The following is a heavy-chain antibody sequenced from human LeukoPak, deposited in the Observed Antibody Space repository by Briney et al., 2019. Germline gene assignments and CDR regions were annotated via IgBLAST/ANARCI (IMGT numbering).Heavy chain of an antibody. CDR2: IYYSGST. J-gene: IGHJ4*02. CDR3: ARAEGLRLGELSLAYYFDY. V-gene: IGHV4-39*01. D-gene: IGHD3-16*02. CDR1: GGSISSSSSY. Sequence: SETLSLTCTVSGGSISSSSSYWGWIRQPPGKGLEWIGSIYYSGSTYYNPSLKSRVIISVDTSKNQFSLKLSSVTAADTAVYYCARAEGLRLGELSLAYYFDYWGQGTLVTVSS.